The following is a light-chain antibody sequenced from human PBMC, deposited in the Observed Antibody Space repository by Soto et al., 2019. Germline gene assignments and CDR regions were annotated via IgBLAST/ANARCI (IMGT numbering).Light chain of an antibody. CDR1: SSNIGAGYD. CDR2: GNN. Sequence: QSVLTQPTSVSGAPGQRGTISCTGSSSNIGAGYDIHWYQQLPETAPKLLIYGNNNRPSGVPDRFSGSKSGTSASLAITGLQAEDEADYYCQSYDSSLSSVVFGGGTQLTVL. CDR3: QSYDSSLSSVV. V-gene: IGLV1-40*01. J-gene: IGLJ2*01.